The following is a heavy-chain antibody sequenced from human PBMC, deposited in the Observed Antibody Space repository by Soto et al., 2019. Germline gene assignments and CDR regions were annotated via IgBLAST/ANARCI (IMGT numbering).Heavy chain of an antibody. D-gene: IGHD3-22*01. CDR1: GYTFTSYG. CDR2: ISAYNGNT. CDR3: ARAPYDSSGYYSEGWVDY. V-gene: IGHV1-18*01. J-gene: IGHJ4*02. Sequence: QVQLVQSGAEVKKPGASVKVSCKASGYTFTSYGISWVRQAPGQGLEWMGWISAYNGNTNYAQKLQGRVTMTTDTSTSTAYMELWSLRSDDTAVYYCARAPYDSSGYYSEGWVDYWGQGTLVTVSS.